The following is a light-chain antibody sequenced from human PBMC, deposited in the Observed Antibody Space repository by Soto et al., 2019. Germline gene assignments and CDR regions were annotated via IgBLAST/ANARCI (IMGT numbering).Light chain of an antibody. Sequence: VLTQSPATLSVSPGEGATLSCRASRTVNSILAWYQQRPGQAPRLLIFRASTRAAGIPPRFSGGGSGTEFTVTISSLQSEDFAIYYCQQYDIWPPYTFGQGTKVDIK. V-gene: IGKV3-15*01. CDR1: RTVNSI. CDR2: RAS. CDR3: QQYDIWPPYT. J-gene: IGKJ2*01.